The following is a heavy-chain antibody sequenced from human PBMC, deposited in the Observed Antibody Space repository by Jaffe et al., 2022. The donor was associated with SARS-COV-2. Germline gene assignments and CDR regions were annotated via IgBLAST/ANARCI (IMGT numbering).Heavy chain of an antibody. D-gene: IGHD3-22*01. V-gene: IGHV3-30*18. Sequence: QVQLVESGGGVVQPGKSLRLSCAASGFTFTDSGMHWVRQAPGKGLEWVAVISYDGSIEYYADSVKGRFTISRDNSKNTLRLQMNSLRPEDTAVYYCAKSIDFTTGLTHHWGQGTLVTVSS. CDR1: GFTFTDSG. CDR3: AKSIDFTTGLTHH. J-gene: IGHJ5*02. CDR2: ISYDGSIE.